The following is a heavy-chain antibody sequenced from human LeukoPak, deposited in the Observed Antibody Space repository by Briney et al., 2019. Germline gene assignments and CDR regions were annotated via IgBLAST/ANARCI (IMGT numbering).Heavy chain of an antibody. CDR1: GGSISSSSYY. V-gene: IGHV4-39*01. D-gene: IGHD2-8*01. CDR3: AASGYSTRWYYYDF. Sequence: PSETLSLTCTVSGGSISSSSYYWGWIRQPPGKGLAWIGSIYYSGSSYYTPSLKSRLTISVDTSKDQFSLKLTSVTAADTAVYYCAASGYSTRWYYYDFWGQGTLVTVSS. J-gene: IGHJ4*02. CDR2: IYYSGSS.